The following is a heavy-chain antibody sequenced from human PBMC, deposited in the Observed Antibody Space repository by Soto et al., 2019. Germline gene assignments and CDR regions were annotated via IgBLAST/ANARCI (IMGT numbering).Heavy chain of an antibody. J-gene: IGHJ4*02. CDR3: ARDSRLEY. CDR2: IGYDASRT. V-gene: IGHV3-74*01. Sequence: GAAVTRYCAASGLTGSDSLRDSVHLTPGKGLVWVSHIGYDASRTNYADSVKGRFTISRDNAKNTLYLQMNSLRVDDTAVYRCARDSRLEYWSPGARVTVS. CDR1: GLTGSDSL.